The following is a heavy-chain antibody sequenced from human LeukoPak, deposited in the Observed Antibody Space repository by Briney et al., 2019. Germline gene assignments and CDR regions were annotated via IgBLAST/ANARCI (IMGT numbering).Heavy chain of an antibody. CDR2: ISISSSYI. CDR3: ARGATIAGTHVFDY. D-gene: IGHD2-21*01. Sequence: GGSLRLSCAAAAFTFSSYSMNCVRQAPGKGLEWVSSISISSSYIYYADSMKGRFTISRDNAKNSLYLQMNGLRAEDTAVYYCARGATIAGTHVFDYWGRGALVTVSS. J-gene: IGHJ4*02. CDR1: AFTFSSYS. V-gene: IGHV3-21*01.